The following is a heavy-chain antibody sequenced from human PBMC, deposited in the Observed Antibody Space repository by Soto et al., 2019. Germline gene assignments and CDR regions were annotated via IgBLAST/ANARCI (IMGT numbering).Heavy chain of an antibody. Sequence: LRLSCAASGFTVSSNFMSWVRQAPGKGLEWVSVIYSGGSTYYADSVKGRFTISRDNSKNTLYLQMNSLRAEDTAVYYCAKNLWDYGAYGYWGQGTLVTVSS. CDR2: IYSGGST. CDR1: GFTVSSNF. J-gene: IGHJ4*02. D-gene: IGHD4-17*01. CDR3: AKNLWDYGAYGY. V-gene: IGHV3-53*01.